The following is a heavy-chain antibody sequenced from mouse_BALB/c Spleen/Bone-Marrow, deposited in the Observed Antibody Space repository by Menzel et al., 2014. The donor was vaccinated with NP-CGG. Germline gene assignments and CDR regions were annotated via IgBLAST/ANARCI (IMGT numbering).Heavy chain of an antibody. CDR2: FHPYNDDT. D-gene: IGHD2-10*02. CDR3: ARGYGNWYFDV. Sequence: VHLVESGAELVKPGASVKMSCKAFGYTFTTYPIEWMKQNRGKSLEWIGNFHPYNDDTKYNEKFKGKAKLTVEKSSSTVYLELSRLTSDDSAVYYCARGYGNWYFDVWGAGTTVTVSS. CDR1: GYTFTTYP. V-gene: IGHV1-47*01. J-gene: IGHJ1*01.